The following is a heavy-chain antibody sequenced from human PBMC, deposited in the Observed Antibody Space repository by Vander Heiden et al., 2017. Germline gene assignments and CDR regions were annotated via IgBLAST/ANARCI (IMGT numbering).Heavy chain of an antibody. V-gene: IGHV3-33*01. CDR1: GFTSSTSG. J-gene: IGHJ4*02. CDR3: ARAAGANHAYFEY. CDR2: IWYDGSLT. Sequence: QVQLVESGGGVIQPGGSLRLSCSAYGFTSSTSGMHWARQVPGKGLEWVAVIWYDGSLTFYRDSVKGRFFISRDNSENTLHLQMNSLRVEDTAVYFCARAAGANHAYFEYWGQGNLVTVSS. D-gene: IGHD1-26*01.